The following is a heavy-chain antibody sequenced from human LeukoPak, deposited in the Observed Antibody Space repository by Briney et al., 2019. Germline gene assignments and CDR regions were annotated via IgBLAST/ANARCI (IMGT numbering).Heavy chain of an antibody. J-gene: IGHJ4*02. CDR3: AKDTRRNGGFDY. V-gene: IGHV3-9*01. D-gene: IGHD3-16*01. Sequence: GGSLRLSCAASGFTLDDYVMHWVRQAPGKGLEWVSGISWNSGSIGYADSVKGRFTISRDNAKNSLYLQMNSLRAEDTALYYCAKDTRRNGGFDYWGQGTLVTVSS. CDR1: GFTLDDYV. CDR2: ISWNSGSI.